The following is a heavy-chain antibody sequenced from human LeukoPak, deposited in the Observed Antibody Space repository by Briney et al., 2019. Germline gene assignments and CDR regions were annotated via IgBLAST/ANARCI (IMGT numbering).Heavy chain of an antibody. V-gene: IGHV3-23*01. J-gene: IGHJ3*02. D-gene: IGHD1-26*01. CDR1: RFTFSSHW. CDR3: AKSSGTFYRGVFNI. Sequence: GGSLRLSCAASRFTFSSHWMSWVRQAPGKGPEWLSAISGSGGTTYSADSVKGRFTISRDNSKNTLFLQMNGLGAEDTAIYYCAKSSGTFYRGVFNIWGQGTMVTVSS. CDR2: ISGSGGTT.